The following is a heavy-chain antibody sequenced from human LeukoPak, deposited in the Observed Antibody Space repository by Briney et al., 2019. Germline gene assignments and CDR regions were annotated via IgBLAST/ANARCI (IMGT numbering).Heavy chain of an antibody. Sequence: GGSLRLSCAASGFTFSSYWMSWVRQAPGKGLEWVANIKQDESEQDFVDSVKGRFTISRDNAKNSLYLQMNSLRAEDTAVYYCARGDIVVVPAAPDYWGQGTLVTVSS. CDR3: ARGDIVVVPAAPDY. CDR1: GFTFSSYW. V-gene: IGHV3-7*01. CDR2: IKQDESEQ. J-gene: IGHJ4*02. D-gene: IGHD2-2*01.